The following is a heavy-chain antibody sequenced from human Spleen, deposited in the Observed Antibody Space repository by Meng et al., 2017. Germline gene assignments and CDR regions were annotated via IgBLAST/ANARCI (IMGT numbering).Heavy chain of an antibody. V-gene: IGHV4-34*01. Sequence: QGQLHHWGAGLCKPLETLSLTCVVSGGSFSDYYWSWIRQPPGKGLEWIGEINHSGSTNYNPSLESRATISVDTSQNNLSLKLSSVTAADSAVYYCARGPTTMAHDFDYWGQGTLVTVSS. J-gene: IGHJ4*02. CDR2: INHSGST. CDR3: ARGPTTMAHDFDY. D-gene: IGHD4-11*01. CDR1: GGSFSDYY.